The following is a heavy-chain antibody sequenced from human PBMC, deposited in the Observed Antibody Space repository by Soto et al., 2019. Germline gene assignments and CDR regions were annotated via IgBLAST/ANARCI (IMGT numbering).Heavy chain of an antibody. Sequence: SGPTLVNPTETLTLTCTVSGFSLSNARMGVSWIRQPPGKALEWLAHIFSNDEKSYSTSLKSRLTISKDTSKSQVVLTMTNMDPVDTATYYCASAFAHCFSSTSCSTQTFDYWGQGTLVTVSS. J-gene: IGHJ4*02. V-gene: IGHV2-26*01. CDR2: IFSNDEK. CDR3: ASAFAHCFSSTSCSTQTFDY. CDR1: GFSLSNARMG. D-gene: IGHD2-2*01.